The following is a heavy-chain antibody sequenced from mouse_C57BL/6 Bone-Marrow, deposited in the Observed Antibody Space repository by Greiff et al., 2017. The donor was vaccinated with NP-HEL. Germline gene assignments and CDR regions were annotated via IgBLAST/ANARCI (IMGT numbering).Heavy chain of an antibody. CDR3: ARVGGLREGDY. V-gene: IGHV1-54*01. CDR1: GYAFTNYL. J-gene: IGHJ4*01. CDR2: INPGSGGT. D-gene: IGHD2-4*01. Sequence: VQLQQSGAELVRPGTSVKVSCKASGYAFTNYLIEWVKQRPGQGLEWIGVINPGSGGTNYNEKFKGKATLTADKSSSTAYMQLSSLTSEDSAVDFCARVGGLREGDYWGQGTSVTVSS.